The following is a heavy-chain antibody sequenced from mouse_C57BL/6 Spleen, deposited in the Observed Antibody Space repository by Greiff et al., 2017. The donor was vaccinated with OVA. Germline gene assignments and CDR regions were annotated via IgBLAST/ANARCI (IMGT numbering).Heavy chain of an antibody. CDR1: GYTFTSYW. CDR3: ARDYGSSYAMDY. CDR2: IYPNSGST. J-gene: IGHJ4*01. D-gene: IGHD1-1*01. Sequence: VQLQQPGAELVKPGASVKLSCKASGYTFTSYWMHWVKQRPGQGLEWIGMIYPNSGSTNYNEKFKSKATLTVDKSSSTAYMQLSSLTSEDSAVYYCARDYGSSYAMDYWGQGTSVTVSS. V-gene: IGHV1-64*01.